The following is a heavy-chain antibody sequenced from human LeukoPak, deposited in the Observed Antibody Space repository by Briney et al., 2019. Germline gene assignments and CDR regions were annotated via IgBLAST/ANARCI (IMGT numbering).Heavy chain of an antibody. V-gene: IGHV3-30*04. J-gene: IGHJ4*02. CDR1: GFTFSSYA. CDR2: ISYDGSNK. D-gene: IGHD3-16*02. CDR3: ATPRGNERYDYVWGSYRPLDY. Sequence: GGSLRLSCAASGFTFSSYAMHWVRQAPGKGLEWVAVISYDGSNKYYADSVKGRFTISRDNSKNTLYLQMNSLRAEDTAVYYCATPRGNERYDYVWGSYRPLDYWGQGTLVTVSS.